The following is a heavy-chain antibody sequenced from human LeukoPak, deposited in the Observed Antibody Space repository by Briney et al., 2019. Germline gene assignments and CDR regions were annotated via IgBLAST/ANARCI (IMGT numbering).Heavy chain of an antibody. CDR1: GFTFSSYW. D-gene: IGHD3-10*01. CDR2: INSDGSTT. Sequence: GGSLRLSCAASGFTFSSYWMHWVRQAPGKGLVSVSHINSDGSTTRYADSAKGRFTISRDNAKNTLYLQMNSLRAEDTAVYYCARDLSTSGTYHTRFDYWGQGTLVTVSS. CDR3: ARDLSTSGTYHTRFDY. J-gene: IGHJ4*02. V-gene: IGHV3-74*01.